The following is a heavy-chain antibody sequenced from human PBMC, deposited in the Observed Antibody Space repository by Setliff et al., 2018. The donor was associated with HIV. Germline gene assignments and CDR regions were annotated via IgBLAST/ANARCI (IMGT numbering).Heavy chain of an antibody. CDR1: GYIFTDYY. CDR3: ALANIVSTARWNH. V-gene: IGHV1-2*02. D-gene: IGHD1-1*01. Sequence: ASVKVSCKASGYIFTDYYMHWVRRAPGQGLEWMGWINYNNGDTKYAERFQGRVTMTRDTSISTVYMDLNRLTSDDTAVYYCALANIVSTARWNHWGRGTLVTVSS. J-gene: IGHJ4*02. CDR2: INYNNGDT.